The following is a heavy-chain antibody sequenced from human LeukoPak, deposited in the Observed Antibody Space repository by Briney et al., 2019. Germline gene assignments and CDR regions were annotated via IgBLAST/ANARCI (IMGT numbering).Heavy chain of an antibody. D-gene: IGHD6-13*01. Sequence: GGSLRVSCAASGFTVSSNYMSWVRQAPGKGLAWVSVIYSGGSTYYADSVKGRFTISRDNSKNTLYLQMNSLRAEDTAVYYCARLAAASRMDVWGKGTTVTVSS. V-gene: IGHV3-53*01. J-gene: IGHJ6*04. CDR3: ARLAAASRMDV. CDR1: GFTVSSNY. CDR2: IYSGGST.